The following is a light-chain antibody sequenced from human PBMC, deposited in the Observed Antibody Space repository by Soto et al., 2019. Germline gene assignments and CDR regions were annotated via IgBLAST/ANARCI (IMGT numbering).Light chain of an antibody. J-gene: IGKJ3*01. Sequence: ENVLTQSPGTLSASPGERATLSCRASQSVSSNYLAWYQQKPGQTPRLLIYGASSRATGIPDRFSGSGSGTDFTLTISRLEPEDFAVYYCQQYGTSPFTFGPGTKVDIK. CDR2: GAS. CDR1: QSVSSNY. CDR3: QQYGTSPFT. V-gene: IGKV3-20*01.